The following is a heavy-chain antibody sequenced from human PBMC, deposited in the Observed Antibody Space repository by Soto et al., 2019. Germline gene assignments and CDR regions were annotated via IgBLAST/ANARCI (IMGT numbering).Heavy chain of an antibody. V-gene: IGHV1-69*13. CDR2: IIPIFGTA. D-gene: IGHD4-17*01. CDR1: GGTFSSYA. CDR3: ARVRDDGGGYGDYSYHYYYGMDV. J-gene: IGHJ6*02. Sequence: ASVKVSCKASGGTFSSYAISWVRQAPGQGLEWMGGIIPIFGTANYAQKFQGRVTITADESTSTAYMELSSLRSEDTAVYYCARVRDDGGGYGDYSYHYYYGMDVWGQGTTVTVSS.